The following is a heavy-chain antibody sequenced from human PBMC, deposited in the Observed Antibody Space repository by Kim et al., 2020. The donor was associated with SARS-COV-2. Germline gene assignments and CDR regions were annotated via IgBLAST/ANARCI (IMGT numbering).Heavy chain of an antibody. Sequence: GGSLRLSCAASGFTFSGYYMSWIRQAPGKGLEWVSYISSISNYTNYADSVKGRFTISRDNAKNSLYLEMNSLRAEDTAVYYCARGLYCSSTSCYEFDSWGEEALVTVSS. J-gene: IGHJ5*01. CDR1: GFTFSGYY. CDR3: ARGLYCSSTSCYEFDS. CDR2: ISSISNYT. V-gene: IGHV3-11*05. D-gene: IGHD2-2*01.